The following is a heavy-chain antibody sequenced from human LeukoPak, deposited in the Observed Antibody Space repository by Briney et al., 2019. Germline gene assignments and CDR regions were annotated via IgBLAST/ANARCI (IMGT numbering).Heavy chain of an antibody. CDR2: IYYSGST. D-gene: IGHD3-22*01. V-gene: IGHV4-39*07. CDR1: GGSISSSSSY. Sequence: SETLSLTCTVSGGSISSSSSYWGWIHQPPGKGLEWIGSIYYSGSTYYNPSLKSRVTISVDTSKNQFSLKLSSVTAADTAVYYCARESSSGYPLDYWGQGTLVTVSS. J-gene: IGHJ4*02. CDR3: ARESSSGYPLDY.